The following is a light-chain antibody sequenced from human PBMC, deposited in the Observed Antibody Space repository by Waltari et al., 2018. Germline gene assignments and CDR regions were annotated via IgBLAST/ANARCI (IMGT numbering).Light chain of an antibody. V-gene: IGKV1-5*03. CDR2: KAS. Sequence: DIQMTQSPSTLSASVGDRVTITCRASQSISTWLAWYQQKPGKAPIRLIYKASTLESGVPSRFSGSGSGTEFTLTISSLQPDDFATYYCQQYNSYSGTFGQGTKVEIK. J-gene: IGKJ1*01. CDR3: QQYNSYSGT. CDR1: QSISTW.